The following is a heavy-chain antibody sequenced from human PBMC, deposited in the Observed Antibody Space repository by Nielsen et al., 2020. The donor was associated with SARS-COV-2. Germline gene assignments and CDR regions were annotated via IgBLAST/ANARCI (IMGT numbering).Heavy chain of an antibody. CDR2: ISGDGDKR. V-gene: IGHV3-43*02. Sequence: GESLKISCVFSGFNFNDYVIHWVRQAPGKGLEWVCLISGDGDKRYYVDSVKGRFTISRDNSKNSLYLQMNSLRSEDTALYYCAKIPFCGGDCFSGYFNSWGQGTLVTVSS. CDR3: AKIPFCGGDCFSGYFNS. J-gene: IGHJ4*02. D-gene: IGHD2-21*02. CDR1: GFNFNDYV.